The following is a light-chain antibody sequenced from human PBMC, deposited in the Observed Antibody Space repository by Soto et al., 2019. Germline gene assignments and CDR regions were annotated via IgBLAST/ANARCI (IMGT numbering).Light chain of an antibody. CDR3: QRSRTSPFS. J-gene: IGKJ3*01. CDR1: QSISYW. CDR2: SAS. V-gene: IGKV1D-12*01. Sequence: DIQMTQSPSFVSASVGDRVTLTCRASQSISYWLAWYQQILGEAPRLLIFSASTLKNGIPARFSGSGSGTDFTLTISGVQHEYCATYYCQRSRTSPFSFGPGTKV.